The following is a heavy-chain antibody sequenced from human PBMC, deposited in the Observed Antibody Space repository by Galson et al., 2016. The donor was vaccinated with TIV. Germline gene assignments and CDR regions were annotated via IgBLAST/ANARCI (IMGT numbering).Heavy chain of an antibody. D-gene: IGHD4-23*01. Sequence: SLRLSCAASGFTFSTYAMNWVRQAPGKGLEWVSGIVGTGGTTYYADSVKGRFTISRDNSKNKLYLQMNSLRAEDTAVYYCAKRKNYGGDAFDLWGQGTLVTVSS. CDR1: GFTFSTYA. CDR3: AKRKNYGGDAFDL. V-gene: IGHV3-23*01. CDR2: IVGTGGTT. J-gene: IGHJ3*01.